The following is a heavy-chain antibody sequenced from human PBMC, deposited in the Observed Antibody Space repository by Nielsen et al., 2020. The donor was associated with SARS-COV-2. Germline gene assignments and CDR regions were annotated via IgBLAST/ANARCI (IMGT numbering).Heavy chain of an antibody. D-gene: IGHD3/OR15-3a*01. CDR3: ARARATIFGLVMSYGMDV. Sequence: ASVKVSCKASGYTFTGYYMHWVRQAPGQGLEWMGWINPYSGGTNYAQKFRGTVTMTRDASISTVYMELTSDDTAVYYCARARATIFGLVMSYGMDVWGQGTTVTVSS. V-gene: IGHV1-2*02. CDR2: INPYSGGT. J-gene: IGHJ6*02. CDR1: GYTFTGYY.